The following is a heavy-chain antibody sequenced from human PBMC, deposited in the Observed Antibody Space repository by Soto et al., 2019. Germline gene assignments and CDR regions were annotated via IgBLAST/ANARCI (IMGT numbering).Heavy chain of an antibody. Sequence: VGSLRLSCAASGFTFSTYALTWVRQAPGKGLEWVSSISGSGATTYYADSVTGRFTISRDSSKNTLYLQMNSLRAEDTAVYYCAGYGSGSYAYYYYGMDVWGQGTTVTVSS. V-gene: IGHV3-23*01. CDR3: AGYGSGSYAYYYYGMDV. CDR1: GFTFSTYA. J-gene: IGHJ6*02. CDR2: ISGSGATT. D-gene: IGHD3-10*01.